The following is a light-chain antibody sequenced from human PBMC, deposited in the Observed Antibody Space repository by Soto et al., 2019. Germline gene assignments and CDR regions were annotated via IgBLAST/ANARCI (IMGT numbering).Light chain of an antibody. Sequence: QSVLTQPPSASAAPGQKVTISCSGSSSNIGGNSVSWYQQLPGTAPKLLIYDDNKRPSGIPDRFSGSKSGTSATLGITGFQTGDEADYYCRSWDRSLSAYVFGTGTKVTVL. CDR1: SSNIGGNS. CDR3: RSWDRSLSAYV. V-gene: IGLV1-51*01. CDR2: DDN. J-gene: IGLJ1*01.